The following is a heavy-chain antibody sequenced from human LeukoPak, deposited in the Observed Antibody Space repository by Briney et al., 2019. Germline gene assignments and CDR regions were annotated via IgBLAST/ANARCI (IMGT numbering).Heavy chain of an antibody. CDR2: ISYDGSNK. Sequence: PGGSLRLSCAASGFTFSSYGMHWVRQAPGKGLEWVAVISYDGSNKYYADSVKGRFTISRDNSKNTLYLQMNSLRAEDTAVYYCARAGRKDDSSARIDAFDIWGQGTMVTVSS. CDR3: ARAGRKDDSSARIDAFDI. CDR1: GFTFSSYG. J-gene: IGHJ3*02. D-gene: IGHD3-22*01. V-gene: IGHV3-30*03.